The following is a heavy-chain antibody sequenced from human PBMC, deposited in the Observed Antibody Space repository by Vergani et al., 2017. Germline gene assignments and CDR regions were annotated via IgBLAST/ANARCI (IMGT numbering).Heavy chain of an antibody. Sequence: QLLESGGGLIQPGGSLRLSCAASGFTFNSYAMTWVRQAPGKGLELVSGINNNGGSTYYADSVKGRFTISRDNSKTTLYLQMTDLRAEDTATYYCAKVCGSTSCPYGGGAFDVLGHGTMVTVSS. CDR3: AKVCGSTSCPYGGGAFDV. CDR1: GFTFNSYA. V-gene: IGHV3-23*01. CDR2: INNNGGST. J-gene: IGHJ3*01. D-gene: IGHD2-2*01.